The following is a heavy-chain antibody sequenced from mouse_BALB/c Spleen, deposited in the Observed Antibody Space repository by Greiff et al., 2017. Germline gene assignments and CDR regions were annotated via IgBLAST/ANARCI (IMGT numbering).Heavy chain of an antibody. J-gene: IGHJ3*01. CDR1: GFTFSSYT. Sequence: EVQLVESGGGLVQPGGSLKLSCAASGFTFSSYTMSWVRQTPEKRLEWVAYISNGGGSTYYPDTVKGRFTISRDNAKNTLYLQMSSLKSEDTAMYYCARHDYYGSSYKAWFAYWGQGTLVTVSA. CDR2: ISNGGGST. CDR3: ARHDYYGSSYKAWFAY. V-gene: IGHV5-12-2*01. D-gene: IGHD1-1*01.